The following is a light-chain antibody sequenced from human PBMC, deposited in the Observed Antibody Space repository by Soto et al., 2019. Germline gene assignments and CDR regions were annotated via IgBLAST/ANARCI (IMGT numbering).Light chain of an antibody. CDR3: LQVKSFPRT. J-gene: IGKJ1*01. V-gene: IGKV1-12*01. CDR2: AAS. Sequence: DIQMTQFPSSVSASVGDTVTITCRASQDISSRLAWFQQKPGRAPKYVIQAASMLQSGFPSRFAGSGSGTEFTLTINTLQPEDFATYYCLQVKSFPRTIDQGTKVDI. CDR1: QDISSR.